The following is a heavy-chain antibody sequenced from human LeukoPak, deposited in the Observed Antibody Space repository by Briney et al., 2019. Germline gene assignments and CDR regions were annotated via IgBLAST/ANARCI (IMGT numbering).Heavy chain of an antibody. CDR3: ARSVLRFLEWSRYFDY. D-gene: IGHD3-3*01. CDR2: ISSSGSTI. J-gene: IGHJ4*02. CDR1: GFTFSSYS. V-gene: IGHV3-48*04. Sequence: GGSLRLSCAAPGFTFSSYSMNWVRQAPGKGLEWVSYISSSGSTIYYADSVKGRFTISRDNAKNSLYLQMNSLRAEDTAVYYCARSVLRFLEWSRYFDYWGQGTLVTVSS.